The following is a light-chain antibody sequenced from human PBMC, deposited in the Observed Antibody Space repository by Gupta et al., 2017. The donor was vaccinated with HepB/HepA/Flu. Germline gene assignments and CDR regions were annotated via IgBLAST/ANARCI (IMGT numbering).Light chain of an antibody. CDR2: DVS. V-gene: IGLV2-14*01. CDR3: SSYTSSSTYV. Sequence: QSALTQSASVPGSPGQSITISCTGTSSDVGGYNYVSWYQQHPDNAPKLMIYDVSNRPSGVTNRFSGSKSGNTASLTISGLQAEDEADYYCSSYTSSSTYVFGTGTKVTVL. CDR1: SSDVGGYNY. J-gene: IGLJ1*01.